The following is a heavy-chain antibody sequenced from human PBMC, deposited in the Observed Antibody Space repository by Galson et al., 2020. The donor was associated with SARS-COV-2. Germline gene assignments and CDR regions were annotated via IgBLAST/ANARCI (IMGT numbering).Heavy chain of an antibody. CDR3: ASSYCGGDCYSHDFDY. CDR1: GGSISSGGYY. J-gene: IGHJ4*02. Sequence: ASETLSLTCTVSGGSISSGGYYWSWIRQHPGKGLEWIGYIYYSGSTYYNPSLKSRVTISVDTSKNQFSLKLSSVTAADTAVYYCASSYCGGDCYSHDFDYWGQGTLVTVSS. D-gene: IGHD2-21*02. V-gene: IGHV4-31*03. CDR2: IYYSGST.